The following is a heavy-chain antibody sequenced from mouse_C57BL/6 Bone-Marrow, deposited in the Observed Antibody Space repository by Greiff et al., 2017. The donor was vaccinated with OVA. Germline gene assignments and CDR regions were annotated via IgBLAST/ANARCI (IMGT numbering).Heavy chain of an antibody. V-gene: IGHV5-15*01. CDR1: GFTFSDYG. Sequence: EVKLVESGGGLVQPGGSLKLSCAASGFTFSDYGMAWVRQAPRTGPEWVAFISNLAYSIYYADTVTGRFTISRENAKNTLYLEMSSLRSEDTAMYYWARQGTTVVATDYAMDYWGQGTSVTVSS. CDR2: ISNLAYSI. D-gene: IGHD1-1*01. CDR3: ARQGTTVVATDYAMDY. J-gene: IGHJ4*01.